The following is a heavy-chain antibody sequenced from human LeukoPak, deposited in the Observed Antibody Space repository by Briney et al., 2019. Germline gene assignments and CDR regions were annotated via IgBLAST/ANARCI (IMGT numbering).Heavy chain of an antibody. V-gene: IGHV3-33*06. CDR2: IWYDGSNK. D-gene: IGHD1-26*01. CDR1: GFTFSSYG. CDR3: AKDRGSYFYLLNAFDI. J-gene: IGHJ3*02. Sequence: PGRSLRLSCAASGFTFSSYGMHWVRQAPGKGLEWVAVIWYDGSNKYYADSVKGGFTISRDNSKNTLYLQMNSLRAEDTAVYYCAKDRGSYFYLLNAFDIWGQGTMVTVSS.